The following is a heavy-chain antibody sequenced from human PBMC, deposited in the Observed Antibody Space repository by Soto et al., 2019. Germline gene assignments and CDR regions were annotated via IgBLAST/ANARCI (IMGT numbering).Heavy chain of an antibody. V-gene: IGHV3-30*18. J-gene: IGHJ6*02. CDR2: ISYDGSNK. CDR1: GFTFSSYG. CDR3: AKTTIVVVITSYYGMDV. D-gene: IGHD3-22*01. Sequence: QVQLVESGGGVVQPGRSLRLSCAASGFTFSSYGMHWVRQAPGKGLEWVAVISYDGSNKYYADSVKGRFTIARDNSKNTLYLQMNSLRAEDTAVYYCAKTTIVVVITSYYGMDVWGQGTTVTVSS.